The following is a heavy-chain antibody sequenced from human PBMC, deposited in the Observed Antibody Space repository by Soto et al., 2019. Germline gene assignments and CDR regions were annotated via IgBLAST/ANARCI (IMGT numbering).Heavy chain of an antibody. V-gene: IGHV3-23*01. CDR2: ISGSGGDT. CDR3: AKFNGLVADTPLSPNWFDP. J-gene: IGHJ5*02. CDR1: GFIFGSYA. Sequence: LRLSCAASGFIFGSYAMSWVRQAPGKGLEWVSSISGSGGDTYYADSVNGRFTISRDNSRNTLYLQMNSLRAEDTAVYHCAKFNGLVADTPLSPNWFDPGGQGTLVTVSS. D-gene: IGHD2-15*01.